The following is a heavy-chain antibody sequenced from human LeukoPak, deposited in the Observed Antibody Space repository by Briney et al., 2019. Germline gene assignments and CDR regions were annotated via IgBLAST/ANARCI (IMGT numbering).Heavy chain of an antibody. D-gene: IGHD2-15*01. CDR2: IYPGDSDT. V-gene: IGHV5-51*01. Sequence: GESLKISCKGSGYSFTTYWIAWVRQLPGKGLEWMGIIYPGDSDTRYSPSFQGQVTISADKSMNTAYLQWSSLKASDTAIYYCAREKYVGRLTEYWGQGTLVTVSS. CDR3: AREKYVGRLTEY. CDR1: GYSFTTYW. J-gene: IGHJ4*02.